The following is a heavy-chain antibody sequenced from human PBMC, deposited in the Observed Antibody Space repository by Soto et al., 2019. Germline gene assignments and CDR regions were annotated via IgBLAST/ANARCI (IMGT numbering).Heavy chain of an antibody. CDR3: ATGSRTVTTDPCDP. Sequence: QVQLVQSGDEVKKPGASVKVSCKVSGYTLTELSLHWVRQAPGKGLEWMGGFDPEDGETIYAQKFQGRVTMTEDKSTDTAYMERSSLRSEDTAVYYCATGSRTVTTDPCDPWGQGTLVTVSS. CDR2: FDPEDGET. CDR1: GYTLTELS. D-gene: IGHD4-17*01. J-gene: IGHJ5*02. V-gene: IGHV1-24*01.